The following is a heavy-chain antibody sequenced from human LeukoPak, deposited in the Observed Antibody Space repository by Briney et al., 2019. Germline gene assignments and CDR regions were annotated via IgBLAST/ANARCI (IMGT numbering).Heavy chain of an antibody. CDR3: AKDQAPRYGSGSRFDY. D-gene: IGHD3-10*01. J-gene: IGHJ4*02. CDR2: ISYDGSNK. CDR1: GFTFSSYG. V-gene: IGHV3-30*18. Sequence: GRSLRLSCAASGFTFSSYGMHWVRQAPGKGLEWVAVISYDGSNKYYAGSVKGRFTISRDNSKNTLYLQMNSLRAEDTAVYYCAKDQAPRYGSGSRFDYWGQGTLVTVSS.